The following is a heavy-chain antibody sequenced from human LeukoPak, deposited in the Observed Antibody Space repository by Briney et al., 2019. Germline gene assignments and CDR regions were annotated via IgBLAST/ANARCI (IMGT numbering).Heavy chain of an antibody. CDR1: GGSISSGSYY. Sequence: SETLSLTCTVSGGSISSGSYYWSWIRQPAGKGLEWIGRIYTSGSTNYNPSLKSRVTISVDTSKNQFSLKLSSVTAADTAVYYCARDDYSNYSNWFDPWGQGTLVTASS. J-gene: IGHJ5*02. CDR2: IYTSGST. V-gene: IGHV4-61*02. D-gene: IGHD4-11*01. CDR3: ARDDYSNYSNWFDP.